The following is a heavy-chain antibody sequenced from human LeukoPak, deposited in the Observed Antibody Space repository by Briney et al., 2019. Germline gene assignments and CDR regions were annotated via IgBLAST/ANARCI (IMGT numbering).Heavy chain of an antibody. J-gene: IGHJ4*02. CDR3: ARRKYGSGSYFNY. D-gene: IGHD3-10*01. V-gene: IGHV4-59*08. CDR1: GGSISSYY. Sequence: PSETLSLTCTVSGGSISSYYWRWIRQPPGKGLDWIGYIYYIGSTNYNPSLQSRVPISVDTSKNQFSLRLTSVTAADTAVYYCARRKYGSGSYFNYWGQGTLVTVSS. CDR2: IYYIGST.